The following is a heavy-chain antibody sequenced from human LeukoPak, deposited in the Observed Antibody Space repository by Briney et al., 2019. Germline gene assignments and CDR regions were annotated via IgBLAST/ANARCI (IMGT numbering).Heavy chain of an antibody. J-gene: IGHJ4*02. D-gene: IGHD1-26*01. CDR3: ARDSRQWTPAGVGGSYGPFDY. CDR1: GGSISSSSYY. V-gene: IGHV4-39*07. Sequence: SETLSLTCTVSGGSISSSSYYWGWIRQPPGKGLEWIGSIYYRGSTYYNPSLKSRVTISVDTSKNQFSLKLSSVTAADTAVYYCARDSRQWTPAGVGGSYGPFDYWGQGTLVTVSS. CDR2: IYYRGST.